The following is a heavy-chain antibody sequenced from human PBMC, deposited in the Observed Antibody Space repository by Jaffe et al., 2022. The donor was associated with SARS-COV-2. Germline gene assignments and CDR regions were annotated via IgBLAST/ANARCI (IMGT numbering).Heavy chain of an antibody. CDR1: GGSISSGGYY. D-gene: IGHD1-1*01. V-gene: IGHV4-31*03. CDR2: IYYSGST. CDR3: ARVQNGGHLRNSFDP. J-gene: IGHJ5*02. Sequence: QVQLQESGPGLVKPSQTLSLTCTVSGGSISSGGYYWSWIRQHPGKGLEWIGYIYYSGSTYYNPSLKSRVTISVDTSKNQFSLKLSSVTAADTAVYYCARVQNGGHLRNSFDPWGQGTLVTVSS.